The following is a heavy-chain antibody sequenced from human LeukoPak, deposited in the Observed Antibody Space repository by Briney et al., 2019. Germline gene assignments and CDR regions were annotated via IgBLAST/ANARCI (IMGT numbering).Heavy chain of an antibody. CDR1: GFTLNDYY. D-gene: IGHD6-19*01. CDR2: IGSSDNRI. V-gene: IGHV3-11*01. CDR3: AREIVAGTFDS. Sequence: GGSLRLSCAASGFTLNDYYMSWIRQAPGKGLEWGSDIGSSDNRISYADSVKGRFTISRDIAKNSLYLQVNSLRAEDTAVYYCAREIVAGTFDSWGQGTLVTVSS. J-gene: IGHJ4*02.